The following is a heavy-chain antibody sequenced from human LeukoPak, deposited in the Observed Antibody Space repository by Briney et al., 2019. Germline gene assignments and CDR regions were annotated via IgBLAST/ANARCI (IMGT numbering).Heavy chain of an antibody. J-gene: IGHJ4*02. CDR1: GYTFTSYA. V-gene: IGHV7-4-1*02. CDR3: ARGVIATDSISWYYFDY. Sequence: GASVKVSCKASGYTFTSYAMNWVRQAPGQGLEWMGWINTNTGNPTYAQGFTGRFVFSLDTSVSTAYLQISSLKAEDTAVYYCARGVIATDSISWYYFDYWGQGTLVTVSS. D-gene: IGHD6-13*01. CDR2: INTNTGNP.